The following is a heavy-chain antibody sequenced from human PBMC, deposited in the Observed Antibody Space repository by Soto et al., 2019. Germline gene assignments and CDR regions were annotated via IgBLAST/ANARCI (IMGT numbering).Heavy chain of an antibody. Sequence: QVQLVESGGGVVQPGRSLRLSCAASGFTFSSYAMHWVRQAPGKGLEWVAVISYDGSNKYYADSVKGRFTISRDNSKNTLYLQMNSLRAADTAVYYCARASGTVYVSGNWFDPWGQGTLVTVSS. CDR2: ISYDGSNK. V-gene: IGHV3-30-3*01. CDR3: ARASGTVYVSGNWFDP. CDR1: GFTFSSYA. J-gene: IGHJ5*02. D-gene: IGHD1-1*01.